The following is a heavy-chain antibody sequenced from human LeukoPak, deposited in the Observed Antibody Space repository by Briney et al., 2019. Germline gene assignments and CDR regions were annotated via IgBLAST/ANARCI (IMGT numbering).Heavy chain of an antibody. CDR1: GFTFSSYS. CDR2: ISSSSSYI. J-gene: IGHJ4*02. CDR3: ARDNYSGSRYFDH. V-gene: IGHV3-21*01. Sequence: GGSLRLSCAASGFTFSSYSMNWVRQAPGKGLEWVSSISSSSSYIYYADSVKGRFTISRDNAKNSLYLQMNSLRAEDTAIYYCARDNYSGSRYFDHWGQGTLVTVSS. D-gene: IGHD1-26*01.